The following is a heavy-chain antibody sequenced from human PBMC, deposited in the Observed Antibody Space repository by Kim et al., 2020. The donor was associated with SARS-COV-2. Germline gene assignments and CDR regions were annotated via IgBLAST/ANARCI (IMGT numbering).Heavy chain of an antibody. CDR2: INHSGST. Sequence: SETLSLTCAVYGGSFSGYYWSWIRQPPGKGLEWIGEINHSGSTNYNPSLKSRVTISVDTSKNQFSLKLSSVTAADTAVYYCARGRSGYDFSYYYGMDVWGQGTTVTVS. D-gene: IGHD5-12*01. J-gene: IGHJ6*02. CDR1: GGSFSGYY. CDR3: ARGRSGYDFSYYYGMDV. V-gene: IGHV4-34*01.